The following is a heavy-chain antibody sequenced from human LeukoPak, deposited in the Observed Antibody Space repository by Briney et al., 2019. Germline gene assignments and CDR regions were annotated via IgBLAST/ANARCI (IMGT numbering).Heavy chain of an antibody. CDR1: GFTFSSYA. CDR2: INWNGGST. J-gene: IGHJ6*04. Sequence: GGSLRLSCAASGFTFSSYAMSWVRQAPGKGLEWVSGINWNGGSTGYADSVKGRFTISRDNAKNSLYLQMNSLRAEDTALYHCVRDEYCSSTTCPMDVWGKGTTVTVSS. D-gene: IGHD2-2*01. V-gene: IGHV3-20*01. CDR3: VRDEYCSSTTCPMDV.